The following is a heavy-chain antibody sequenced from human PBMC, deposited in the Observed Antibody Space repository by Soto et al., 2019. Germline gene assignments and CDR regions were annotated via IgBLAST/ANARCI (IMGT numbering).Heavy chain of an antibody. J-gene: IGHJ6*02. Sequence: GGSLRLSCAASGFTFSSYGMHWVRQAPGKGLEWVAVISYDGSNKYYADSVKGRFTISRDNSKNTLYLQMNSLRAEDTAVYYCAKDLRYNWNYVVYYYYGMDVWGQGTTVTVSS. CDR2: ISYDGSNK. V-gene: IGHV3-30*18. D-gene: IGHD1-7*01. CDR1: GFTFSSYG. CDR3: AKDLRYNWNYVVYYYYGMDV.